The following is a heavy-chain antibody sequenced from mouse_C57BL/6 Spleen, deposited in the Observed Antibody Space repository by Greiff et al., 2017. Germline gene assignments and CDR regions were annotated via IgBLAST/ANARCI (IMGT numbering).Heavy chain of an antibody. CDR3: ARSTTGYYAMDY. Sequence: VQLKQSGPELVKPGDSVKISCKASGYSFTGYFMNWVMQSHGKSLEWIGRINPYNGDTFYNQKFKGKATLTVDKSSSTAHMELRSLTSEDSAVYYCARSTTGYYAMDYWGQGTSVTVSS. CDR2: INPYNGDT. J-gene: IGHJ4*01. D-gene: IGHD2-12*01. CDR1: GYSFTGYF. V-gene: IGHV1-20*01.